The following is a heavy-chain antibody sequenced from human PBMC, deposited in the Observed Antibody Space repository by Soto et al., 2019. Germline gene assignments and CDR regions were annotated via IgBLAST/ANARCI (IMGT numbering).Heavy chain of an antibody. J-gene: IGHJ5*02. D-gene: IGHD1-26*01. CDR1: GFTVSSNY. Sequence: PGGSLRLSCPASGFTVSSNYMSWVRQAPGKGLEWVSVISSGGSTYYADSVKGRFTISRDNSKNTLYLQMNSLRAEDTAVYYCATHGGRYPYYFDLWGQGTLVTV. V-gene: IGHV3-53*01. CDR2: ISSGGST. CDR3: ATHGGRYPYYFDL.